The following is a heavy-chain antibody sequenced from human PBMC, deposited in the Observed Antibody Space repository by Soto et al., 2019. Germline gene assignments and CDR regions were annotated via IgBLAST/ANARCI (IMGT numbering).Heavy chain of an antibody. V-gene: IGHV3-53*01. CDR1: GFTVSSNY. D-gene: IGHD6-19*01. J-gene: IGHJ4*02. Sequence: PGGSLRLSCAASGFTVSSNYMSWVRQAPGKGLEWVSGIYSEGNTYYADSVKGRFTISRDNPKNTLYLQMNSLRAEDTATYYCAGGRISGWYYFDYWGQGALVTVSS. CDR3: AGGRISGWYYFDY. CDR2: IYSEGNT.